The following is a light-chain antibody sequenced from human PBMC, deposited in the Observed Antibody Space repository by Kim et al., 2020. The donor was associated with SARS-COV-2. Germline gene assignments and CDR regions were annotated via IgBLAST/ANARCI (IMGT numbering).Light chain of an antibody. V-gene: IGKV3-15*01. CDR3: QQYDNWVGA. CDR2: GTS. CDR1: QSIGSN. Sequence: EIVMTQSPATLSVSPGERATLSCRASQSIGSNLAWYQQKPGQAPRLLMYGTSTRAAGIPARFSGSGSGTEFTLTISSLQSEDFAVYYCQQYDNWVGAFGQGTKVDIK. J-gene: IGKJ1*01.